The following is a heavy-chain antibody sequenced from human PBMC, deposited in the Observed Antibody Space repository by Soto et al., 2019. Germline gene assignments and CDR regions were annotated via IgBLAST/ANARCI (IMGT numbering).Heavy chain of an antibody. CDR1: GFTFDDYA. CDR2: ISWDSGSV. J-gene: IGHJ4*02. Sequence: LRLSCAASGFTFDDYAMHWVRQVPGKGLEWVSGISWDSGSVGYADSVKGRFTISRDNAKNSLFLQMSSLGAEDTALYYCAKDYKGSGSYYGGYFDYWGQGTLVTVSS. CDR3: AKDYKGSGSYYGGYFDY. D-gene: IGHD3-10*01. V-gene: IGHV3-9*01.